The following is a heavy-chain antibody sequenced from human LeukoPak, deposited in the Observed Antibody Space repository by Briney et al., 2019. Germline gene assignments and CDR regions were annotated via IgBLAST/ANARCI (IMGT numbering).Heavy chain of an antibody. CDR1: GDSVSSNSAA. CDR3: ARSRGAIVDY. Sequence: PSQTLSLTCAISGDSVSSNSAAWNWIRQSQSRGLEWLGRTYYRSKWHNDYAESVKSRITINPDTSKNQFSLQLNSVTPEDTAVYYCARSRGAIVDYWGQGTLVTVSS. CDR2: TYYRSKWHN. V-gene: IGHV6-1*01. J-gene: IGHJ4*02.